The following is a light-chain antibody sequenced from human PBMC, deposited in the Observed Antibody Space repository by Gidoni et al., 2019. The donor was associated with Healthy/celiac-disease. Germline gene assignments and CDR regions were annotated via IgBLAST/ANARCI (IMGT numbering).Light chain of an antibody. CDR2: DNN. J-gene: IGLJ2*01. CDR3: GTWDSSLSAVV. Sequence: QSVLTQPPSVSATPGQKVNISCSGSSSNIGNNYVSWYQQLPGTAPKLRIYDNNKRPSGIPDRFSGSKSGTSATLGITGLQTGDEADYYCGTWDSSLSAVVFGGGTKLTVL. CDR1: SSNIGNNY. V-gene: IGLV1-51*01.